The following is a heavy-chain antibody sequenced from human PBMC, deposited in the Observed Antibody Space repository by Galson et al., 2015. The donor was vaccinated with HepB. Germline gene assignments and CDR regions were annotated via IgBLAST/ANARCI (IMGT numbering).Heavy chain of an antibody. Sequence: SCAASGFTFSNYALNWVRQGPGKRLEWVAAISGSGATTYYAESVKGRFTISRDNSKNTLHLEMNSLRADDTAVYYCAKANYPGYCSGERSGNCFPLYNFDCWGQGTLVTVSS. CDR2: ISGSGATT. V-gene: IGHV3-23*01. J-gene: IGHJ4*02. CDR1: GFTFSNYA. D-gene: IGHD2-15*01. CDR3: AKANYPGYCSGERSGNCFPLYNFDC.